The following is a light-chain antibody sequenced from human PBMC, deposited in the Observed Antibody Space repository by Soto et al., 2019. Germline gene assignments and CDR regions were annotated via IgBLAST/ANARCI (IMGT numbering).Light chain of an antibody. V-gene: IGLV2-14*01. CDR3: SSYTSSSTLGVV. CDR1: SSDVGGYNY. Sequence: QSALTQPASVSGSPGLSITMSCTGTSSDVGGYNYVSWYQQHPGKAPKLMIYDVSNRPSGVSNRSSGSKSGNTASLTISGLQAEDEADYYCSSYTSSSTLGVVFGGGTKLTVL. J-gene: IGLJ2*01. CDR2: DVS.